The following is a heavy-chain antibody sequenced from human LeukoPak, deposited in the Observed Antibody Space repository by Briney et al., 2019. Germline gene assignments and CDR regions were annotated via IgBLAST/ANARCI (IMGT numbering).Heavy chain of an antibody. Sequence: ASVKVSCKASGYTLTGYYTHWVRQAPGQGLEWMGRINPNSGGTKYAEKFQGRVTMTRDTSISTAYLELSSLRSDDTAAYYCARGSVVPATMYNWFDPWGQGTLVTVSS. CDR2: INPNSGGT. J-gene: IGHJ5*02. D-gene: IGHD2-2*01. CDR1: GYTLTGYY. CDR3: ARGSVVPATMYNWFDP. V-gene: IGHV1-2*06.